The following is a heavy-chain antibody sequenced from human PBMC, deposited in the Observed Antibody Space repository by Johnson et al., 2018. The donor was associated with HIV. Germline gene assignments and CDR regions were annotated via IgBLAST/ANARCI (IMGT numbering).Heavy chain of an antibody. D-gene: IGHD1-26*01. J-gene: IGHJ3*02. V-gene: IGHV3-30*03. Sequence: QLVESGGGLVKPGGSLRLSCAASGFTFSDYYMSWVRQAPGKGLEWVALISYDGSNKNYAASGKGGSTVSRDNSKNTVYLQMNSLRDEDTAVYYCAVWELRLGIDFDIWGQGTMVTVSS. CDR1: GFTFSDYY. CDR2: ISYDGSNK. CDR3: AVWELRLGIDFDI.